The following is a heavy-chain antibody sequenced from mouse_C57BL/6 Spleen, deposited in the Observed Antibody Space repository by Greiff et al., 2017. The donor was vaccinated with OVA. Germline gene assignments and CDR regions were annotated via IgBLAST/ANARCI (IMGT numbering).Heavy chain of an antibody. D-gene: IGHD2-4*01. CDR1: GYSITSGYD. Sequence: EVQLQQSGPGMVKPSQSLSLTCTVTGYSITSGYDWHWIRHFPGNKLEWMGYISYSGSTNYHPSLKSRISITHDTSKNHFFLKLNSVTTEDTATYYCAREDYDSHFDYWGQGTTLTGSS. CDR2: ISYSGST. J-gene: IGHJ2*01. V-gene: IGHV3-1*01. CDR3: AREDYDSHFDY.